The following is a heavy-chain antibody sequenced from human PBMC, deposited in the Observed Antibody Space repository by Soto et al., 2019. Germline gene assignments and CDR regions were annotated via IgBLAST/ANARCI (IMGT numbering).Heavy chain of an antibody. CDR3: ARVAVAGTPSNWYFDL. D-gene: IGHD6-19*01. J-gene: IGHJ2*01. V-gene: IGHV6-1*01. Sequence: SQTLSLTFAISVDSVSSNSAAWNWIRQSPSRGLEWLGRTYYRSKWYNDYAVSVKSRITINPDTSKNQFSLQLNSVTPEDTAVYYCARVAVAGTPSNWYFDLWGRGTLVTV. CDR2: TYYRSKWYN. CDR1: VDSVSSNSAA.